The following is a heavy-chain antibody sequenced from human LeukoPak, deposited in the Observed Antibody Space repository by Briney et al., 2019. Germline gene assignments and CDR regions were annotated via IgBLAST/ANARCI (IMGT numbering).Heavy chain of an antibody. CDR2: IRHDGSNK. Sequence: PGGSLRLSCAASGFTFSSSAMHWVRQAPGKGLEWVAVIRHDGSNKYYADSVKGRFTISRDNSKNTLYLQMNSLRAEDTAVYYCAKDQDYYYFDSWGQGTLVTVSS. CDR3: AKDQDYYYFDS. CDR1: GFTFSSSA. V-gene: IGHV3-30*02. J-gene: IGHJ4*02. D-gene: IGHD2/OR15-2a*01.